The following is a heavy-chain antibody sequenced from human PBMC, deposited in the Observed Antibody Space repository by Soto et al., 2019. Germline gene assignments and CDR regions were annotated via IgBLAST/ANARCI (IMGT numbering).Heavy chain of an antibody. CDR3: ESIGSYGHYSYYGTDV. CDR2: IIPIFGPA. CDR1: GGTFSSYA. J-gene: IGHJ6*02. D-gene: IGHD4-17*01. Sequence: GASVKVSCKASGGTFSSYAITWVRQAPGQGLEWMGGIIPIFGPANYAQKFQGRVTITADESTSTVYMELSSLRSEDSAVYFCESIGSYGHYSYYGTDVWGQGTTVTVSS. V-gene: IGHV1-69*13.